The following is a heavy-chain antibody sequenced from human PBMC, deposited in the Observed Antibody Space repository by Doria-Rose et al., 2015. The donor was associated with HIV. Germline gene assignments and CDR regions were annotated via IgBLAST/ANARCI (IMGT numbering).Heavy chain of an antibody. CDR2: IYYSGSA. V-gene: IGHV4-31*03. CDR3: ARGGGYDPGLY. J-gene: IGHJ4*02. Sequence: ESGPGLVKPSQTLSLNCTVSGDSISSSGFYWNWIRHLPGKGLEWIGYIYYSGSAYYNPSLKSRLTISVDTSKNQFSLALRSVTAADTAVYYCARGGGYDPGLYWGQGNLVTVSS. D-gene: IGHD5-12*01. CDR1: GDSISSSGFY.